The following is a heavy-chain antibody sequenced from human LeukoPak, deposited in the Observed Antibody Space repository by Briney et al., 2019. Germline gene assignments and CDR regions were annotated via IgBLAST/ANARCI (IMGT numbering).Heavy chain of an antibody. CDR3: ARATYSSSATNNWFDP. V-gene: IGHV4-34*01. Sequence: PSETLSLTCAVYGGSFSGYYWSWIHQPPGKGLEWIGEINHSGSTNYNPSLKSRVTISVDTSKNQFSLKLSSVTAADTAVYYCARATYSSSATNNWFDPWGQGTLVTVSS. CDR1: GGSFSGYY. CDR2: INHSGST. D-gene: IGHD6-6*01. J-gene: IGHJ5*02.